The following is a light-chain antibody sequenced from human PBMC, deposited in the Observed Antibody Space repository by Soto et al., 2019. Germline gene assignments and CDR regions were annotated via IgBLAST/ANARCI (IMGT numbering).Light chain of an antibody. CDR3: QQYHSYWT. CDR1: QSFSSS. J-gene: IGKJ1*01. V-gene: IGKV1-5*01. Sequence: DIQMTQSPSTLSASVGDRVTITCRASQSFSSSLAWYQQTPGKAPKLLIYDASNLESGVPSRFSGSESGTEFTLTISSLQPDDFATYYCQQYHSYWTFGQGTKVEIK. CDR2: DAS.